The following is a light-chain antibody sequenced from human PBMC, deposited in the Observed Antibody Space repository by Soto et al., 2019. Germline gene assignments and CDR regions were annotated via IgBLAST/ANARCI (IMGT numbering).Light chain of an antibody. CDR3: HQYLNWPQA. CDR1: ESVSTY. J-gene: IGKJ1*01. CDR2: RAS. V-gene: IGKV3-15*01. Sequence: ETVMTQSPATLSVSPGERVTLSCRARESVSTYLAWYQQKPGQAPRLLIYRASARATGIPDRFSGSGSGTEFTLIISNLQPEDFALYYCHQYLNWPQAVGQGTKVEIK.